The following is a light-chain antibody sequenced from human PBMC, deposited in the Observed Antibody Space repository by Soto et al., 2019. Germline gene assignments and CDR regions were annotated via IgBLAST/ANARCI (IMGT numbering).Light chain of an antibody. J-gene: IGKJ1*01. V-gene: IGKV1-5*03. CDR2: KAS. Sequence: DIQITPSRSTLFGSVGDRVTITCRASQTISSWLAWYQQKQGKAPKVLIYKASTLKSGVPSRFSGSGSGTEGTITISSLKKDDGATYYCQHYNSYSEAFGQGTKVDI. CDR1: QTISSW. CDR3: QHYNSYSEA.